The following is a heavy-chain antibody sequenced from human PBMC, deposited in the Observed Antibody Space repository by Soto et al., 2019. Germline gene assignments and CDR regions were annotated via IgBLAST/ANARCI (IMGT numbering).Heavy chain of an antibody. V-gene: IGHV3-30*01. D-gene: IGHD2-2*02. J-gene: IGHJ4*02. CDR2: MSSDGYSK. CDR3: VRDRQYCSSTTSYIPGY. CDR1: GFTFSNYA. Sequence: SLRLSCAASGFTFSNYAMQWVRQAPGKGLEWVAFMSSDGYSKYYADSVRGRFIISRDSSKNTLYLQMNSLSNEDTAVYYCVRDRQYCSSTTSYIPGYWGQGTLVTVS.